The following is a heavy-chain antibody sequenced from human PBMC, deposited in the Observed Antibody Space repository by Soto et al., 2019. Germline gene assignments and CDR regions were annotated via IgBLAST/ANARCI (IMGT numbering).Heavy chain of an antibody. Sequence: GSLRLSCAASGLTFSDYYMSWFRQAPGKGLEWVSYISGSGSITPDADSVKGRFTISRDNAKNSLYLQMNSLRAEDTAIYYCARVGSTLAAGTPDYWGQGTLVTVSS. J-gene: IGHJ4*02. CDR3: ARVGSTLAAGTPDY. CDR2: ISGSGSIT. CDR1: GLTFSDYY. D-gene: IGHD6-13*01. V-gene: IGHV3-11*01.